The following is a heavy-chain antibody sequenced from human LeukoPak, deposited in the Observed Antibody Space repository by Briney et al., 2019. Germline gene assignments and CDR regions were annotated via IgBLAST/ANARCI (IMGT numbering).Heavy chain of an antibody. J-gene: IGHJ4*02. D-gene: IGHD3-10*01. CDR3: AREGYYGSGSPPSLYFDY. Sequence: GGSLRLSCAGSGFIFSDYNMNWVRQAPGKGLEWVSYISSGSSTIYYADSVKSRFTISRDNAKNSLYLQMNSLTDEDTAVYYCAREGYYGSGSPPSLYFDYWGQGTLVTVSS. V-gene: IGHV3-48*02. CDR1: GFIFSDYN. CDR2: ISSGSSTI.